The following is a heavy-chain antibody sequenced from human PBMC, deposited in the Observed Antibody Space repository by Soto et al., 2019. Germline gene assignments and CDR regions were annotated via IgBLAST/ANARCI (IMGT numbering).Heavy chain of an antibody. CDR3: ARDLGGYCSSTSCLDAFDI. V-gene: IGHV3-21*05. D-gene: IGHD2-2*01. CDR2: ISSGGSDK. CDR1: GFTFSSYA. Sequence: PGGSLRLSCAASGFTFSSYAMHWVRQAPGKGLEWVSHISSGGSDKYHADSVKGRFTISRDNAKKSLYLQMNSLRAEDTAVYYCARDLGGYCSSTSCLDAFDIWGQGTMVTVSS. J-gene: IGHJ3*02.